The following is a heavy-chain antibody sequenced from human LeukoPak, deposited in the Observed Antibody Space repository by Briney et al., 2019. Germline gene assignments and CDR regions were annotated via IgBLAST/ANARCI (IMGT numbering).Heavy chain of an antibody. J-gene: IGHJ4*02. V-gene: IGHV3-15*01. CDR1: EFSPGSNY. CDR2: IKSKTDGGTT. D-gene: IGHD1-26*01. CDR3: TTGGSYYKL. Sequence: AGSLRLSSAPSEFSPGSNYMTWVRQAPGNGLEWVGRIKSKTDGGTTDYAARVKRRFNISRDDSKNTLYLQMDSLKTEDTAVYYCTTGGSYYKLWGQGTLVTVSS.